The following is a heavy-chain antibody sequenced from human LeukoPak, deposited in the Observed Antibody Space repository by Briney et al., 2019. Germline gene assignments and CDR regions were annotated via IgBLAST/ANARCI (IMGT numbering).Heavy chain of an antibody. CDR3: AKDPNPYYDFWSGYK. Sequence: GRSLSLSCALSGFTFTAHTITWPRHAPGKGMEWVAIIGGREDRTSYADSVTGRFTICRDNPKNILYLQMNTLSDEDTAEYYCAKDPNPYYDFWSGYKWGQGTLVTVSS. CDR2: IGGREDRT. J-gene: IGHJ4*02. CDR1: GFTFTAHT. V-gene: IGHV3-23*01. D-gene: IGHD3-3*01.